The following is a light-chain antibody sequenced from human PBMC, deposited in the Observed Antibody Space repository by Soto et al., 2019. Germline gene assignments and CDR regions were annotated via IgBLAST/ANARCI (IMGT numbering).Light chain of an antibody. V-gene: IGKV3-20*01. CDR1: QSVSSSY. CDR3: QQYGSSPLLT. J-gene: IGKJ4*01. CDR2: GAS. Sequence: EIVLTPSPGTLSLSPGERATLSCRASQSVSSSYLAWYQQKPGQAPRLLIYGASSRATGIPDRFSGSGSGTDFPLSISRLEPEDVAVYYCQQYGSSPLLTFGGGTKVEIK.